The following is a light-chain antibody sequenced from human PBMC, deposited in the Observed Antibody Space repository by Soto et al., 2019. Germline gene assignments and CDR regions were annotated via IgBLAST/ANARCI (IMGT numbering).Light chain of an antibody. CDR1: QGISSY. CDR2: DAS. CDR3: QQSYRTPYT. V-gene: IGKV1-39*01. J-gene: IGKJ2*01. Sequence: DIQMTQSPSSLSASVGDRVTITCRASQGISSYLVWYQQRQGRAPKLLIYDASSLLSGVPSRFSGSGSGTDFTLTISNLQPEDFATYYCQQSYRTPYTFVQGTKLE.